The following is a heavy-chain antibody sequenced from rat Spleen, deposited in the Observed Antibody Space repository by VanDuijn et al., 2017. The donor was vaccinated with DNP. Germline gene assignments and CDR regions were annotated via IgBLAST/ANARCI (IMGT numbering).Heavy chain of an antibody. CDR3: ARHGRVTTVATYWYFDF. V-gene: IGHV5-19*01. CDR2: ISPSGGGT. CDR1: GITFSNSG. J-gene: IGHJ1*01. Sequence: EVQLVESGGGLVQPGRSLKLSCAASGITFSNSGMHWIRQAPTKGLEWVTSISPSGGGTYYRDSVKGRFTISRDNANKTLYLQMDSLSSEDTATYYCARHGRVTTVATYWYFDFWGPGTMVTVSS. D-gene: IGHD1-3*01.